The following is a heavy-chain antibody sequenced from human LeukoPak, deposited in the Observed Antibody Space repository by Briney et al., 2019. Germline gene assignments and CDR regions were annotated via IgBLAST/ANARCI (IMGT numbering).Heavy chain of an antibody. V-gene: IGHV3-23*01. D-gene: IGHD6-19*01. CDR2: ISGSGGTT. CDR1: GFTFSSYA. CDR3: AKDQGYSSGWYVDYYYYYYMDV. Sequence: GGSLRLSCAASGFTFSSYAMSWVRQAPGKGLEWVSAISGSGGTTYYADSVKGRFTISRDNSKNTLYLQMNSLRAEDTAVYYCAKDQGYSSGWYVDYYYYYYMDVWGKGTTVTVSS. J-gene: IGHJ6*03.